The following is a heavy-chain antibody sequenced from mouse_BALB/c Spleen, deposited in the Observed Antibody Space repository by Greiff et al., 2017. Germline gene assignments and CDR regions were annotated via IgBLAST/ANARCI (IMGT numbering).Heavy chain of an antibody. V-gene: IGHV3-2*02. CDR3: AYGRDYAMDY. D-gene: IGHD2-1*01. Sequence: VQLQQSGPGLVKPSQSLSLTCTVTGYSITSDYAWNWIRQFPGNKLEWMGYISYSGSTSYNPSLKSRISITRDTSKNQFFLQLNSVTTEDTATYYCAYGRDYAMDYWGQGTSVTVSS. CDR1: GYSITSDYA. J-gene: IGHJ4*01. CDR2: ISYSGST.